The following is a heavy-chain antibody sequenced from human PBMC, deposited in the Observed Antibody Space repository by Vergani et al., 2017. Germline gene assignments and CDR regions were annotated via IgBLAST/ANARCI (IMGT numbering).Heavy chain of an antibody. Sequence: EVQLVESGGGLVKPGGSLRLSCAASGFTFSSYSMNWVRQAPGKGLEWVSSISSSSSYIYYADSVKGRFTISRDNAKNSLYLQMNSRRAEDTAVYYCAREGLYSSSWDYFDYWGQGTLVTVSS. CDR3: AREGLYSSSWDYFDY. CDR2: ISSSSSYI. V-gene: IGHV3-21*01. J-gene: IGHJ4*02. D-gene: IGHD6-13*01. CDR1: GFTFSSYS.